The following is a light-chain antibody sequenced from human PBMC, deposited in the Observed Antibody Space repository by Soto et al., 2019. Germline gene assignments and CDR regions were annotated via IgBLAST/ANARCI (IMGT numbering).Light chain of an antibody. CDR2: AAS. Sequence: EVVLTQSPGTVSLSPGERATLSCRACQSVTSNYLAWYQQKPGQAPRLLIYAASSRATGIPDRFSGSGSGTDFSLTISRLEPEDFAVYYCQQYGSSLTWTFGQGTKVEIK. CDR3: QQYGSSLTWT. J-gene: IGKJ1*01. V-gene: IGKV3-20*01. CDR1: QSVTSNY.